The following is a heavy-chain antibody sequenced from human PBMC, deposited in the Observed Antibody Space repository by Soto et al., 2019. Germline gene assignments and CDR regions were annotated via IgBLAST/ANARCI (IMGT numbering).Heavy chain of an antibody. D-gene: IGHD6-19*01. J-gene: IGHJ5*02. CDR1: VGSISSYY. CDR2: IYYSGST. V-gene: IGHV4-59*01. Sequence: SETLSLTCTVSVGSISSYYWSWIRQPPGKGLEWIGYIYYSGSTNYNPSLKSRVTISVDTSKNQFSLKLSSVTAADTAVYYCARLPTGWPNWVDPWGQGILVTVSS. CDR3: ARLPTGWPNWVDP.